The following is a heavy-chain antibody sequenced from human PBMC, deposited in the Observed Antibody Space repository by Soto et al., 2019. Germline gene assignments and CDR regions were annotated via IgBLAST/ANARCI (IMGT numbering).Heavy chain of an antibody. Sequence: QVQLVQSGAEVKKPGSSVKFSCKASGGTFSSYSINWVRQAPGQGLEWMGEIIPIFGTANYAQKFQGRVTITADESTSTAYMELSSLRSEDTAVYYCARDGGRHSGGIDYWGQGPLVTVSS. V-gene: IGHV1-69*01. CDR3: ARDGGRHSGGIDY. CDR2: IIPIFGTA. CDR1: GGTFSSYS. D-gene: IGHD1-26*01. J-gene: IGHJ4*02.